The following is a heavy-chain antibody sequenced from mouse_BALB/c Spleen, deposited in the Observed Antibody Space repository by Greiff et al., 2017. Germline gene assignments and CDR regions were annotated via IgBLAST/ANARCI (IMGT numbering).Heavy chain of an antibody. CDR1: GYTFSSYW. Sequence: QVQLQQSGAELMKPGASVKISCKATGYTFSSYWIEWVKQRPGHGLVWIGEILPGSGSTNYNEKFKGKATFTADTSSNTAYMQLSSLTSEDSAVYYCARLQRYPDYWGQGTALTVSS. CDR2: ILPGSGST. CDR3: ARLQRYPDY. D-gene: IGHD1-1*01. V-gene: IGHV1-9*01. J-gene: IGHJ2*01.